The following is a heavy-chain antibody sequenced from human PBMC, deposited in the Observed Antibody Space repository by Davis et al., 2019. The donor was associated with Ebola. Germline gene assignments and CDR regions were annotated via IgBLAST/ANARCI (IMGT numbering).Heavy chain of an antibody. CDR1: GYTFTNYD. Sequence: AASVKVSCKASGYTFTNYDITWVRQAPGQGLEWMGWINPHNGNTNYAQNVQGRVTMTTATSTNTAYMEVGSLRADDTAVYYCARAQFPTTSDHWGQGTLVTVSS. V-gene: IGHV1-18*04. CDR3: ARAQFPTTSDH. CDR2: INPHNGNT. J-gene: IGHJ4*02. D-gene: IGHD5-24*01.